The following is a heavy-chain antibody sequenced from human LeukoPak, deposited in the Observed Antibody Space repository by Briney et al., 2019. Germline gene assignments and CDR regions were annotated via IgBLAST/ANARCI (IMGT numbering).Heavy chain of an antibody. CDR1: GYSFSRYW. Sequence: GESLKISCKGSGYSFSRYWIVWVRQMPGEGLEWMGIIYPGDSDIRYGPSFQGQVTISADKSINTAYLQWNSLKASDTAMYYCATLTFWSGSYYFDYWGQGTLVTVSS. CDR3: ATLTFWSGSYYFDY. D-gene: IGHD3-3*01. V-gene: IGHV5-51*01. CDR2: IYPGDSDI. J-gene: IGHJ4*02.